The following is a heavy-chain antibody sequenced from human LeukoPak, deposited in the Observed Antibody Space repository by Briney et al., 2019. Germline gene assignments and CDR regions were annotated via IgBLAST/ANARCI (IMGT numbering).Heavy chain of an antibody. J-gene: IGHJ3*02. V-gene: IGHV4-31*03. CDR3: AGNPSSSYAFDI. D-gene: IGHD6-13*01. CDR2: IYYSGST. CDR1: GGSISSGGYY. Sequence: SETLSLTCTVSGGSISSGGYYWSWIRQHPGKGLEWIGYIYYSGSTYYNPSLKSRVTISVDTSKNQFSLKLSSVTAADTAVYYCAGNPSSSYAFDIWGQGTMVTVSS.